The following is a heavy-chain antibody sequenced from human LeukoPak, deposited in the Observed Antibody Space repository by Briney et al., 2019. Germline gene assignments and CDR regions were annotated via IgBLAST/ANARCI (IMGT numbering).Heavy chain of an antibody. CDR2: ISWNSGSI. D-gene: IGHD3-10*01. J-gene: IGHJ4*02. V-gene: IGHV3-9*01. Sequence: PGGSLRLSSAASGFTFSSYSMNWVRQAPGKGLEWVSGISWNSGSIGYVDSVKGRFTISRDNAKNSLYLKMHSLRAEDTALYYCAKPPLRFGELLFQLFDYWGQGTLVTVSS. CDR1: GFTFSSYS. CDR3: AKPPLRFGELLFQLFDY.